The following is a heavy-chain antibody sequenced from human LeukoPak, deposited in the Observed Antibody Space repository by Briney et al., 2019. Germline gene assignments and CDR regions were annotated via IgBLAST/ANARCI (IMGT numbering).Heavy chain of an antibody. Sequence: GGSLRLSCAASGFTVSSNYMSWVRQAPGKGLEWVSIIYSSGSTYYADSVKGRFTISRDNSKNTLYLQMNSLRVEDTAVYYCARDSSLNSYYYYGMDVWGQGTTVTVSS. CDR3: ARDSSLNSYYYYGMDV. CDR1: GFTVSSNY. V-gene: IGHV3-66*01. D-gene: IGHD2/OR15-2a*01. CDR2: IYSSGST. J-gene: IGHJ6*02.